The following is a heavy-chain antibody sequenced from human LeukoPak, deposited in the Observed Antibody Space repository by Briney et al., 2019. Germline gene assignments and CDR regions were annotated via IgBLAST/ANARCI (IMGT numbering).Heavy chain of an antibody. CDR3: AKGGRPGSYFDY. V-gene: IGHV3-9*01. Sequence: GGSLRLSCAASGFTFDDYAMHWVRQAPGKGLEWVSGISWNSGSIGYADSVKGRFTISRDNAKNSLYLQMNSLRAEDTALYYCAKGGRPGSYFDYWGQGTLVTVSS. D-gene: IGHD1-26*01. CDR2: ISWNSGSI. CDR1: GFTFDDYA. J-gene: IGHJ4*02.